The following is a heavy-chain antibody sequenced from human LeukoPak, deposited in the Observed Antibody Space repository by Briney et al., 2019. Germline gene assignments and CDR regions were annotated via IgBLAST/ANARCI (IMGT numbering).Heavy chain of an antibody. CDR3: ARFPRYCSATDCFYYFDY. CDR2: IHPGDSDT. CDR1: GYSFTNYW. J-gene: IGHJ4*02. D-gene: IGHD2-2*01. V-gene: IGHV5-51*04. Sequence: GESLKISGKGAGYSFTNYWIGWVRQMPGKGLGWVGIIHPGDSDTRYSPSFQGPVTVAADKPISPSYHLCSSLNASDTAMYYCARFPRYCSATDCFYYFDYCGQGTLVTVSS.